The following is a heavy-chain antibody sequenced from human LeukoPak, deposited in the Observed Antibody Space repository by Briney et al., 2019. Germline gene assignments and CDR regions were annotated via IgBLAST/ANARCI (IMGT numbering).Heavy chain of an antibody. CDR1: GFTFGDYA. V-gene: IGHV3-49*03. Sequence: GGSLRLSCTASGFTFGDYAMSWFRQAPGKGLEWVGFIRSKAYGGTTEYAASVKGRFTISRDDSKSIAYLQMNSLKTEDTAVYYCTSLHILRYFDGQTQARKAIDYWGQGTLVTVSS. D-gene: IGHD3-9*01. CDR2: IRSKAYGGTT. CDR3: TSLHILRYFDGQTQARKAIDY. J-gene: IGHJ4*02.